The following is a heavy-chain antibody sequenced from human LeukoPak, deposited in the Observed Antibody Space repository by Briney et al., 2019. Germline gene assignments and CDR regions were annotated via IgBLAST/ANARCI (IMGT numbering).Heavy chain of an antibody. CDR2: ITGSGTTT. Sequence: GGSLRLSCAASGFTFRTYAMTWVRQAPGKGLEWVSTITGSGTTTNYADSVKGRFTISRDNSENTLSLQMNSLRAEDTAVYYCAREARSSGSFDYWGQGTLVTVSS. CDR1: GFTFRTYA. D-gene: IGHD6-19*01. J-gene: IGHJ4*02. V-gene: IGHV3-23*01. CDR3: AREARSSGSFDY.